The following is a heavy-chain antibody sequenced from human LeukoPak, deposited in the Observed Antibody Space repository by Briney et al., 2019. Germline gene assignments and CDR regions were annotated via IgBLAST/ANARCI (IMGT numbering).Heavy chain of an antibody. J-gene: IGHJ3*02. CDR1: GFTFSSYS. CDR2: ISSSSSYI. D-gene: IGHD6-19*01. Sequence: GGSLRLSCAASGFTFSSYSMNWVRQAPGKGLEWVSSISSSSSYIYYADPVKGRFTISRDNAKNSLYLQMNSLRAEDTAVYYCARSKNSSGWYFAFDIWGQGTMVTVSS. CDR3: ARSKNSSGWYFAFDI. V-gene: IGHV3-21*01.